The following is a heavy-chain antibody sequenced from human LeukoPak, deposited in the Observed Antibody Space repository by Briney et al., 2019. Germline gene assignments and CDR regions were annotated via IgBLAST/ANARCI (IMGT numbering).Heavy chain of an antibody. Sequence: PSETLPLTCTVSGTSISRHYWNWLRQSAGLGLEWLGYISTTGSTTYNPSLEGRVTMSEDTSQNQLSLTLSSVTAADTAVYFCARQDGLWVGDLGGWFDFWGQGIQVTVSS. CDR3: ARQDGLWVGDLGGWFDF. CDR2: ISTTGST. J-gene: IGHJ5*01. D-gene: IGHD3-10*01. CDR1: GTSISRHY. V-gene: IGHV4-4*09.